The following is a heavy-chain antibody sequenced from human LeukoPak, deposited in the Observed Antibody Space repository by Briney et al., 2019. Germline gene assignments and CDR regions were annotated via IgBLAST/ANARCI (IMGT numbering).Heavy chain of an antibody. J-gene: IGHJ5*02. CDR2: MNPNSGNT. CDR1: GYTFTSYD. Sequence: GASVKVSCKASGYTFTSYDINWVRQATGQGLEWMGWMNPNSGNTGYAQKFQGRVTITRDTSASTAYMELSSLRSEDTAVYYCARGMVRGVISSWFDPWGQGTLVTVSS. V-gene: IGHV1-8*01. D-gene: IGHD3-10*01. CDR3: ARGMVRGVISSWFDP.